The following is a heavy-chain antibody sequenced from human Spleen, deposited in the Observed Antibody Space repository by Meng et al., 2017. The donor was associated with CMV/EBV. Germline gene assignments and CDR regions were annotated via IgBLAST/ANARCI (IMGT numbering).Heavy chain of an antibody. J-gene: IGHJ4*02. CDR1: GGPMNSDDYF. CDR3: ARHQYDFWSDNRFFDD. CDR2: MSYSGVT. Sequence: SETLSLTCTVSGGPMNSDDYFWGWIRQPPGRGLEWIGSMSYSGVTYYNLSLKSRLTISLHTSHFSLSLTSMTAADTAVYFCARHQYDFWSDNRFFDDWGQGTLVTVSS. V-gene: IGHV4-39*07. D-gene: IGHD3-3*01.